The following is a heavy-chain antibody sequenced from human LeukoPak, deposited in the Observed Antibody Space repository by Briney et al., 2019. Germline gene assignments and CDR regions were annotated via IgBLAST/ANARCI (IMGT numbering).Heavy chain of an antibody. CDR1: GAALSEYY. J-gene: IGHJ4*02. V-gene: IGHV3-11*04. CDR2: ITFNSGKI. Sequence: LSLTCAVYGAALSEYYWSWIRQSPGKGLEWVSYITFNSGKIYYSDSVKGRFTVSRDNAKNSVSLQMNSLRVEDTAVYYCARTMRGYSFVDFWGQGTLIAVSS. D-gene: IGHD5-18*01. CDR3: ARTMRGYSFVDF.